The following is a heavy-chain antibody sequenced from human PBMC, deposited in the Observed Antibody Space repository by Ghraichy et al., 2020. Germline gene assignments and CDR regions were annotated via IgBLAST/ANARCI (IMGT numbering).Heavy chain of an antibody. CDR2: IRYDGSNK. CDR1: GFTFSSYG. Sequence: LSLTCAASGFTFSSYGMHWVRQAPGKGLEWVAFIRYDGSNKYYADSVKGRFTISRDNSKNTLYLQMNSLRAEDTAVYYCAKDKSFLLSSGWFDPWGQGTLVTVSS. CDR3: AKDKSFLLSSGWFDP. D-gene: IGHD2-21*01. J-gene: IGHJ5*02. V-gene: IGHV3-30*02.